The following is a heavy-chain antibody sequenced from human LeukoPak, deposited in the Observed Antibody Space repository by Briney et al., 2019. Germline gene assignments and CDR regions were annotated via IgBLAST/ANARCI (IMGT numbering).Heavy chain of an antibody. CDR2: ISGSGGRT. D-gene: IGHD2/OR15-2a*01. Sequence: GGSLRLSCAASGFTFSSYAMSWVRQAPGKGLEWVSSISGSGGRTYHADSVKGRFTISRDNSKNTLYLQMNSLRAEDTAVYYCAKDLLRVNYYFDYWGLGTLVTVSS. J-gene: IGHJ4*01. V-gene: IGHV3-23*01. CDR1: GFTFSSYA. CDR3: AKDLLRVNYYFDY.